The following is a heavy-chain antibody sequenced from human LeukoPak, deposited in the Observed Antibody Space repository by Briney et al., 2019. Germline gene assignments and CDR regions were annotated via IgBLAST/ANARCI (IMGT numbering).Heavy chain of an antibody. Sequence: SETLSLTYTVSGGSISTYYWSWIRQPPGKGLEWIGYIYYSGSTNYNPSLKSRVTISVDTSKNQFSLKLSSVTAADTAVYYCARDRATYYDILTGSHDAFDIWGQGTMVTVSS. V-gene: IGHV4-59*12. CDR2: IYYSGST. CDR3: ARDRATYYDILTGSHDAFDI. D-gene: IGHD3-9*01. CDR1: GGSISTYY. J-gene: IGHJ3*02.